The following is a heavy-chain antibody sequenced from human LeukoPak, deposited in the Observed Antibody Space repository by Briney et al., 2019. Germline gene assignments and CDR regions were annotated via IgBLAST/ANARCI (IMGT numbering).Heavy chain of an antibody. D-gene: IGHD3-10*01. Sequence: GSLRLSCATSGFTISSNYMSWVRQAPGKGLEWVSVIYSGGSTYYADSVKGRFTISRDNSKNTLYLQMNSLRAEDTAVYYCSSGVSDYWGQGTLVTVSS. J-gene: IGHJ4*02. CDR3: SSGVSDY. V-gene: IGHV3-53*01. CDR2: IYSGGST. CDR1: GFTISSNY.